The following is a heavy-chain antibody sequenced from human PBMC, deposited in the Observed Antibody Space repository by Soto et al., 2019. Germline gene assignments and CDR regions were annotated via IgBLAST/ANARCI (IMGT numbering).Heavy chain of an antibody. CDR3: ASTSPNEYSSSYY. Sequence: GGSLRLSCAASGFTFSSYSMNWVRQAPGKGLEWVSYISSSSSTIYYADSVKGRFTISRDNAKNSLYLQMNSLRAEDTAVYYCASTSPNEYSSSYYWGQGTLVTVSS. CDR2: ISSSSSTI. D-gene: IGHD6-6*01. CDR1: GFTFSSYS. V-gene: IGHV3-48*01. J-gene: IGHJ4*02.